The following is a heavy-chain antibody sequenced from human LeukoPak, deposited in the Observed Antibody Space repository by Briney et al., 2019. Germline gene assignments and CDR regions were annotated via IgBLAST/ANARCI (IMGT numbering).Heavy chain of an antibody. CDR3: ARDGARDAFDV. CDR2: INPNSAVT. V-gene: IGHV1-2*02. D-gene: IGHD4-17*01. Sequence: ASVKVSRKASGHTFTGYYMHWVRQTPGQGLEWMGWINPNSAVTNYAQKFQGRVTMTRDTSISTAYMELSRLRSDDTAVYYCARDGARDAFDVWGQGTMVTVSS. J-gene: IGHJ3*01. CDR1: GHTFTGYY.